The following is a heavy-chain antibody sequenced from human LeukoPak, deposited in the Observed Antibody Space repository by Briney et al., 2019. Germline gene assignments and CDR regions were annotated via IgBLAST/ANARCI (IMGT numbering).Heavy chain of an antibody. J-gene: IGHJ5*02. Sequence: ETLSVTCTVSGGTISSYYWSWIRQPTGQGLEWIGYIYYRGSTNYHPSLKRRVTISVDTSKNQFSLKLSSVTAADTAVYYCARGYSSGWYKRSWFDPWGQGTLVTVSS. CDR1: GGTISSYY. V-gene: IGHV4-59*01. D-gene: IGHD6-19*01. CDR3: ARGYSSGWYKRSWFDP. CDR2: IYYRGST.